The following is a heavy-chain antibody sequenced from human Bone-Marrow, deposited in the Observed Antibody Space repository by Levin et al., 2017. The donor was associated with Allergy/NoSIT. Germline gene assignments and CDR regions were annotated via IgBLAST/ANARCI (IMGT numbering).Heavy chain of an antibody. CDR3: ARVWGGDFWSGYYGYYYYGMDV. J-gene: IGHJ6*02. V-gene: IGHV4-59*01. Sequence: SETLSLTCTVSGGSISSYYWSWIRQPPGKGLEWIGYIYYSGSTNYNPSLKSRVTISVDTSKNQFSLKLSSVTAADTAVYYCARVWGGDFWSGYYGYYYYGMDVWGQGTTVTVSS. D-gene: IGHD3-3*01. CDR2: IYYSGST. CDR1: GGSISSYY.